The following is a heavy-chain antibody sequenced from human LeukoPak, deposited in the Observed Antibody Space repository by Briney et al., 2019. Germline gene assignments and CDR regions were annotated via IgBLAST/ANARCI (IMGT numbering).Heavy chain of an antibody. CDR2: IYYSGST. V-gene: IGHV4-39*07. CDR3: ARNAYYSADY. D-gene: IGHD2/OR15-2a*01. CDR1: GGSISSSSYY. J-gene: IGHJ4*02. Sequence: SETLSLTCTVSGGSISSSSYYWGWIRQPPGKGLEWIGSIYYSGSTYYNPSLKSRVTISVDTSKNQFSLKLSSVTAADTAVYYCARNAYYSADYWGQGTLVTVSS.